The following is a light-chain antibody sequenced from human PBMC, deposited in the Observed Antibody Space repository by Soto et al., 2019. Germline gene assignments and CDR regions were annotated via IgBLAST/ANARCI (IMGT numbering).Light chain of an antibody. Sequence: QSALTQPASVSGSPGQSITISCTGTSSDVGAYNYVSWYQQHSGKAPKLIIYEVSNRPSGISNRFSGSKSGSTASLTISWIQAEDEADDYCSSDNSRSTILFGGGTKLTV. J-gene: IGLJ2*01. CDR2: EVS. CDR3: SSDNSRSTIL. CDR1: SSDVGAYNY. V-gene: IGLV2-14*01.